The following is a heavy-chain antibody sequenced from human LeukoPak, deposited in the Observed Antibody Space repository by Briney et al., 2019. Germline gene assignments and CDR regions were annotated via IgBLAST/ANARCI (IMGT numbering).Heavy chain of an antibody. Sequence: GGSLRLSCAASGFTFSSYSMNWVRQAPGKGLEWVSSISSSSSYIYYADSVKGRLTISRDNAKNSLYLQMNSLRAEDTAVYYCARDLGQYYYYYMDAWGKGTTVTVSS. D-gene: IGHD7-27*01. V-gene: IGHV3-21*01. J-gene: IGHJ6*03. CDR3: ARDLGQYYYYYMDA. CDR1: GFTFSSYS. CDR2: ISSSSSYI.